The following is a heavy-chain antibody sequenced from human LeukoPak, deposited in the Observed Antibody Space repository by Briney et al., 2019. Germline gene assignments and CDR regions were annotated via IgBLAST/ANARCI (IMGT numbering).Heavy chain of an antibody. CDR3: ARGGYDFWSGYYDPHYYYYMDV. D-gene: IGHD3-3*01. V-gene: IGHV1-69*05. J-gene: IGHJ6*03. Sequence: SVKVSCKASGGTFSSYAISWVRQAPGQGLEWMGGIIPIFGTANYAQKFQGRVTITTDESTSTAYMELSSLRSEDTAVYYCARGGYDFWSGYYDPHYYYYMDVWGKGTTGTVSS. CDR1: GGTFSSYA. CDR2: IIPIFGTA.